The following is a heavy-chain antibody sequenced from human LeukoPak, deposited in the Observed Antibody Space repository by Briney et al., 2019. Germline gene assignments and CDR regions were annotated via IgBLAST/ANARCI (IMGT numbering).Heavy chain of an antibody. V-gene: IGHV3-21*01. CDR3: ARDTWIQLWLPAYFDY. D-gene: IGHD5-18*01. J-gene: IGHJ4*02. Sequence: PGGSLRLSCAASGFTLSRYSMNWVRQAPGKGLEWVSSISSGSSYIYYAGSVKGRFTISRDNAKNSLYLQMNSLRAEDTAVYYCARDTWIQLWLPAYFDYWGQGTLVTVSS. CDR2: ISSGSSYI. CDR1: GFTLSRYS.